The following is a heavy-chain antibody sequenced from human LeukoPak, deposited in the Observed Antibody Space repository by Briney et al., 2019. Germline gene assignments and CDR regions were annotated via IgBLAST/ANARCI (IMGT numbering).Heavy chain of an antibody. D-gene: IGHD3-22*01. J-gene: IGHJ3*02. CDR1: GGSISSYY. Sequence: SSETLSLTCTVSGGSISSYYWSWIRQPPGKGLEWIGYIYYSGSTNYNPSLKSRVTISVDTSKNQFSLKLSSVTAADTAVYYCARPYASGYYRDAFDIWGQGTMVTVSS. CDR2: IYYSGST. V-gene: IGHV4-59*08. CDR3: ARPYASGYYRDAFDI.